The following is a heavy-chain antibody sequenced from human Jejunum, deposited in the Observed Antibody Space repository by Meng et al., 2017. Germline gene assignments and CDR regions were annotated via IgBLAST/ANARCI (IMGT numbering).Heavy chain of an antibody. D-gene: IGHD2-15*01. V-gene: IGHV1-3*04. Sequence: QVQLVQSAAEVKEPGVSVKVSCEASGYIFKNYAMQWVRQAPGQRLDWIGWINTDNGDTHYSQTFQGRVTITRGTSASTTYMELSSLRSEDTAVYFCARERQTSGEDYWGQGTLVTVSS. CDR2: INTDNGDT. CDR3: ARERQTSGEDY. J-gene: IGHJ4*02. CDR1: GYIFKNYA.